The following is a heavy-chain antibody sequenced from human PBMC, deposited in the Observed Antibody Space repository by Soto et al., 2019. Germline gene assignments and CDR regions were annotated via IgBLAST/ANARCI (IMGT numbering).Heavy chain of an antibody. J-gene: IGHJ3*01. CDR1: GFTFSAYH. CDR2: INPTSSHI. D-gene: IGHD2-8*02. Sequence: EVQLVESGGGLVMPGGSLRLSCAASGFTFSAYHMNWVRQAPGKGLEWVSSINPTSSHIYYADSVRGRFTISRDDSKNSVSLQMNSLRTEDAALYYCARGYCGGGVCYLRRDAFDAWCQGTMVTVSS. V-gene: IGHV3-21*01. CDR3: ARGYCGGGVCYLRRDAFDA.